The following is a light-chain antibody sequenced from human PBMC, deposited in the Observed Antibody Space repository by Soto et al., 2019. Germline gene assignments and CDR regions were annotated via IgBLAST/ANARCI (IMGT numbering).Light chain of an antibody. CDR3: QQSYSSPWT. CDR2: AAS. CDR1: LTITNY. J-gene: IGKJ1*01. V-gene: IGKV1-39*01. Sequence: DIQMTQSPSSLSASVGDRVTITCRASLTITNYLNWYQQKPGRAPKLLIYAASSLQSGVPSRFSGSGSGTDFTLTISSLQSQDFATYFCQQSYSSPWTFGQGTNVEIK.